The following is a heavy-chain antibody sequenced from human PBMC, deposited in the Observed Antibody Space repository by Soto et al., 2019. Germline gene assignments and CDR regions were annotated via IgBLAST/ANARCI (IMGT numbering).Heavy chain of an antibody. CDR3: ARERAEMATIFDS. Sequence: PGGSLRLSCAASGFTISDYYMTWIRQAPGKGLEWVSYTSGDRSYTNYGDSVKGRFTISRDNAKNSLYLQMNSLRVEDTAVYYCARERAEMATIFDSWGRGTLVTVSS. D-gene: IGHD1-26*01. CDR2: TSGDRSYT. J-gene: IGHJ4*02. V-gene: IGHV3-11*06. CDR1: GFTISDYY.